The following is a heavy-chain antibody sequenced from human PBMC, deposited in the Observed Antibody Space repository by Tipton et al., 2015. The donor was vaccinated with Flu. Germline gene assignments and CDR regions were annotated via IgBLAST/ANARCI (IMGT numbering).Heavy chain of an antibody. D-gene: IGHD1-1*01. CDR1: GYSISSGYY. J-gene: IGHJ2*01. CDR3: ARIYAYNYDNWYFDL. V-gene: IGHV4-38-2*01. CDR2: IYHGGYT. Sequence: TLSLTCAVSGYSISSGYYWGWIRQPPGKGLEWIGSIYHGGYTYFNSSLQNRVTISVDTNKNHLSLKLSSVTAADTALYYCARIYAYNYDNWYFDLWGRGTLVTVSS.